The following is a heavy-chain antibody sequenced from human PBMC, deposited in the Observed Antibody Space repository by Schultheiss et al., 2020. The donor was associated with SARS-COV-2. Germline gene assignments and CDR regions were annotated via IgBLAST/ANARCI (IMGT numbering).Heavy chain of an antibody. CDR3: ARHGWKGWFDP. J-gene: IGHJ5*02. V-gene: IGHV4-59*10. CDR1: GGSFSGYY. Sequence: SETLSLTCAVYGGSFSGYYWSWIRQPPGKGLEWIGRIYTSGSTNYNPSLKSRVTMSVDTSKNQFSLKLSSVTAADTAVYYCARHGWKGWFDPWGQGTLVTVSS. D-gene: IGHD6-19*01. CDR2: IYTSGST.